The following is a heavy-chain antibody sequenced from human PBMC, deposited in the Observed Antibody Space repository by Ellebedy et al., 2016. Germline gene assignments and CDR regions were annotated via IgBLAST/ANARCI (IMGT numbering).Heavy chain of an antibody. D-gene: IGHD3-22*01. Sequence: GGSLRLSCAASGFSISSYSMNWVRQAPGKGLEWVSVISSDSGTIVYADSVKGRFTISRDNAKNSLFLQMNSLRVEDTAVYYCARRYYDSRGDPFDYWGQGTLVTVSS. V-gene: IGHV3-21*01. CDR3: ARRYYDSRGDPFDY. CDR2: ISSDSGTI. J-gene: IGHJ4*02. CDR1: GFSISSYS.